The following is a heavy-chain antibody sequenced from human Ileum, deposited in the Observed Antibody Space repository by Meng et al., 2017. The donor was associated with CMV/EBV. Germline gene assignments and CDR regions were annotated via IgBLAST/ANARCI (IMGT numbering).Heavy chain of an antibody. CDR1: GGFISSNY. D-gene: IGHD6-6*01. CDR3: ARDKEYSSSSWFDP. Sequence: AETLSLTCTVSGGFISSNYWSWIRQPPGKGLEWIGYIYYSGSTNYNPSLKSRVTISVDTSKNRFSLKLSSVTAAETAVYCCARDKEYSSSSWFDPWGQGTLVTVSS. J-gene: IGHJ5*02. V-gene: IGHV4-59*01. CDR2: IYYSGST.